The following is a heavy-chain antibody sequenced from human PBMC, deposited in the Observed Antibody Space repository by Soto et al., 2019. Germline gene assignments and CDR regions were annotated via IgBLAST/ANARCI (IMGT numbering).Heavy chain of an antibody. D-gene: IGHD3-3*01. Sequence: SVKVSCKASGGTFSSYAISWVRQAPGQGLEWMGGIIPIFGTANYAQKFQGRVTITADESTSTAYMELSSLRSEDTAVYYCARAPSKVAVFGRYYFDYWGQGTLVTV. V-gene: IGHV1-69*13. J-gene: IGHJ4*02. CDR1: GGTFSSYA. CDR3: ARAPSKVAVFGRYYFDY. CDR2: IIPIFGTA.